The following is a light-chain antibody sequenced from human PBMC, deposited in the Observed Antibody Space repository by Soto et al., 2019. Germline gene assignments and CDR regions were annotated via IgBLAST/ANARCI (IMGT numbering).Light chain of an antibody. J-gene: IGLJ3*02. CDR1: SSNIGSNY. CDR2: RNN. CDR3: AAWDDSVSVWV. V-gene: IGLV1-47*01. Sequence: QSVLTQPPSASGTPGQRVTISCSGSSSNIGSNYVYWYQQLPGTAPKLLIYRNNQRPSGVPGRFSGSKSGTSASLAISGLRSEDEADYYCAAWDDSVSVWVFGGGTKLTVL.